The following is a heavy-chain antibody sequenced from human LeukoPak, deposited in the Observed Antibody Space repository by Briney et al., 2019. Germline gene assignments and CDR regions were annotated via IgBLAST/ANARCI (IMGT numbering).Heavy chain of an antibody. D-gene: IGHD6-19*01. V-gene: IGHV4-59*01. CDR2: LYFSGST. J-gene: IGHJ4*02. Sequence: PSETLSLTCTVSGASISTYYWSWIRQPPGKGLEWIGYLYFSGSTNYNPSLKSRVTISSDTSKNQLSLKLISVTAADTAVYYCARAGGGWSFDYLGQGTLVTVSS. CDR1: GASISTYY. CDR3: ARAGGGWSFDY.